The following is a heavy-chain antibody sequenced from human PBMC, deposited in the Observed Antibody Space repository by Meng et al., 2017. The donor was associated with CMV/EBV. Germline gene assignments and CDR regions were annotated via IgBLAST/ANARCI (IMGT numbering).Heavy chain of an antibody. J-gene: IGHJ6*02. CDR1: GGSISSGGYY. CDR3: ARDNPRTGDLDV. Sequence: SETLSLTCTVSGGSISSGGYYWSWIRQHPGKGLEWIGYIYYSGSTYYNPSLKSRVTISVDTSKNQFSLKLSSVTAADTAVYYCARDNPRTGDLDVWGQGTTVTVS. V-gene: IGHV4-31*03. CDR2: IYYSGST. D-gene: IGHD3-10*01.